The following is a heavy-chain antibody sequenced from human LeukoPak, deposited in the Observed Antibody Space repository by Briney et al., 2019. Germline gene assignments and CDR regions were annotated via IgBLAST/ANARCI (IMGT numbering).Heavy chain of an antibody. V-gene: IGHV1-18*01. D-gene: IGHD1-26*01. CDR3: ARERVRPTSYYCYYMDV. CDR2: ISAYNGNT. CDR1: GYTFTSYG. Sequence: ASVNVSCKASGYTFTSYGISWVRQAPGQGLEWMGWISAYNGNTSYAQKLQGRVTMTTDTSTSTAYMELRSLRSDDTAVYYCARERVRPTSYYCYYMDVWGKGTTVTVSS. J-gene: IGHJ6*03.